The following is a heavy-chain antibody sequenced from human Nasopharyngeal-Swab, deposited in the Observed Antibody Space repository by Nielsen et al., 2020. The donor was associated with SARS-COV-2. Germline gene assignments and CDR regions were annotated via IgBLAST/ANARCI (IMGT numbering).Heavy chain of an antibody. Sequence: WIRQPPGKELEWVAVISYDGSNKYYADSVKGRFTIFRDNSKNTLYLQMNSLRAEDTAVYYCTRDLAFPDTAMNIHLGYWGQGALVTVSS. J-gene: IGHJ4*02. V-gene: IGHV3-30-3*01. CDR3: TRDLAFPDTAMNIHLGY. CDR2: ISYDGSNK. D-gene: IGHD5-18*01.